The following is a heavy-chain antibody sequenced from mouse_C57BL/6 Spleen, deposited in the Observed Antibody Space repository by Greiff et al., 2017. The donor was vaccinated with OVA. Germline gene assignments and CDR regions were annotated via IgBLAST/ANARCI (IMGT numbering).Heavy chain of an antibody. CDR3: ARQDYDWYFDV. D-gene: IGHD2-4*01. Sequence: VMLVESGPELVKPGASVKISCKASGYAFSSSWMNWVKQRPGKGLEWIGRIYPGDGDTNYNGKFKGKATLTADKSSSTAYMQLSSLTSEDSAVYFCARQDYDWYFDVWGTGTTVTVSS. CDR1: GYAFSSSW. CDR2: IYPGDGDT. V-gene: IGHV1-82*01. J-gene: IGHJ1*03.